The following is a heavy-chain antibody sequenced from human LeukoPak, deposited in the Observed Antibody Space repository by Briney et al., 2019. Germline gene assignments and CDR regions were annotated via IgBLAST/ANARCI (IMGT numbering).Heavy chain of an antibody. CDR2: ISAYNGNT. J-gene: IGHJ4*02. Sequence: ASVTVSCKASGYTFTSYGISWVRQAPGQGLEWMGWISAYNGNTNYAQKLQGRVTMTTDTSTSTAHMELRSLRSDDTAVYYCAREAPTNSYGIFDYWGQGTLVTVSS. CDR1: GYTFTSYG. V-gene: IGHV1-18*01. D-gene: IGHD5-18*01. CDR3: AREAPTNSYGIFDY.